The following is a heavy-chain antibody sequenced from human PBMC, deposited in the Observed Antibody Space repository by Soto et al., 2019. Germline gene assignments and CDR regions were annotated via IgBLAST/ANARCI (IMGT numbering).Heavy chain of an antibody. Sequence: SGTLSLTCPFICFSVACYYWTCIRQPPGKGLEWIGFTSHSGSTNYNPSLQSRVSMSVDTSKNQFSLKLISVTAADTAVYYCVTGSRSSTSDAFDIWDRGTMVT. V-gene: IGHV4-59*02. J-gene: IGHJ3*02. CDR3: VTGSRSSTSDAFDI. CDR2: TSHSGST. CDR1: CFSVACYY. D-gene: IGHD2-15*01.